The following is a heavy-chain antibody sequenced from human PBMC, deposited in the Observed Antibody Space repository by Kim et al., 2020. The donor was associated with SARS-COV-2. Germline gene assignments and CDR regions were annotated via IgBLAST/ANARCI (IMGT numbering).Heavy chain of an antibody. Sequence: ASVKVSCKVSGYTLTELSMHWVRQAPGKGLEWMGGFDPEDGETIYAQKFQGRVTMTEDTSTDTAYMELSSLRSEDTAVYYCASYGDYVGENAFDIWGQGTMVTVSS. CDR3: ASYGDYVGENAFDI. V-gene: IGHV1-24*01. CDR2: FDPEDGET. D-gene: IGHD4-17*01. CDR1: GYTLTELS. J-gene: IGHJ3*02.